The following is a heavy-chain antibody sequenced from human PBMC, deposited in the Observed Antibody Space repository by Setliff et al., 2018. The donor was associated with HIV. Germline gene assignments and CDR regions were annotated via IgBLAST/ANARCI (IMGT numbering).Heavy chain of an antibody. Sequence: SETLSLTCTVSGGSISSVGYYWSWIRQHPGKGLEWIGYIDYSRSTYYNPSLKSRVTISVDTSKNQFSLKLSSVTAADTAVYYCAIVPPLKAFGGVISLYYFDYWGQGTLVTVSS. CDR3: AIVPPLKAFGGVISLYYFDY. J-gene: IGHJ4*02. CDR2: IDYSRST. D-gene: IGHD3-16*02. CDR1: GGSISSVGYY. V-gene: IGHV4-31*03.